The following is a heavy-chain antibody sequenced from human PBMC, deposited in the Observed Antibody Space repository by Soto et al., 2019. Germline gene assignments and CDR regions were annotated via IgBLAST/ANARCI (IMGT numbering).Heavy chain of an antibody. J-gene: IGHJ5*02. CDR1: GGSISRYY. V-gene: IGHV4-59*01. D-gene: IGHD3-10*01. Sequence: SATLSLTCTVSGGSISRYYWNWIRQPPGKGLEWIGYIYYSGSTNYNPSLKSRVTISVDTSKNQFSLKLSSVTAADTAVYYGARDPGSGSYYGWFDPWGQGTLVTVSS. CDR3: ARDPGSGSYYGWFDP. CDR2: IYYSGST.